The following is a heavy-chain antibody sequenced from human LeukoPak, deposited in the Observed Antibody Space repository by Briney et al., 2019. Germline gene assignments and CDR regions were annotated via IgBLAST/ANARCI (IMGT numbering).Heavy chain of an antibody. CDR3: ARRNGGKKGVDY. CDR1: GGSFSGYY. J-gene: IGHJ4*02. CDR2: INHSGSP. V-gene: IGHV4-34*01. Sequence: SETLSLTCAVYGGSFSGYYWSWIRQPPGKGLEWIEAINHSGSPNYNPSLKSRVCISVATAKNTCSLKLSSVTAADTAVYYCARRNGGKKGVDYWGQGTLVTVSS. D-gene: IGHD2-15*01.